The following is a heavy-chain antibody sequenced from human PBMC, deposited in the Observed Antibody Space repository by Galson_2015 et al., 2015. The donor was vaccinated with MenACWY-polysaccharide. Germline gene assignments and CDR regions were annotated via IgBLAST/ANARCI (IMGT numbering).Heavy chain of an antibody. D-gene: IGHD2-15*01. CDR1: GFTFSSYA. CDR3: AKVESGYCSGGHCYSYNY. CDR2: ISLSGDST. J-gene: IGHJ4*02. V-gene: IGHV3-23*01. Sequence: SLRLSCAASGFTFSSYAMTWVRQAPGKGLEWVSTISLSGDSTYYADSVKGRFTISRDNPKNTLYLQMNSLRAEDTAVYYCAKVESGYCSGGHCYSYNYWGQGTLVTVSS.